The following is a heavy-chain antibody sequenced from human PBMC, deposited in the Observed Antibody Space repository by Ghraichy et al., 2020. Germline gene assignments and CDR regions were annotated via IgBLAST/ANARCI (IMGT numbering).Heavy chain of an antibody. CDR3: ARVEVLHGVSDYFDY. J-gene: IGHJ4*02. Sequence: ASVKVSCKASGYTFTGYYMHWVRQAPGQGLEWMGWINPNSGGTNYAQKFQGRVTMTRDTSISTAYMELSRLRSDDTAVYYCARVEVLHGVSDYFDYWGQGTLVTVSS. V-gene: IGHV1-2*02. D-gene: IGHD4-17*01. CDR1: GYTFTGYY. CDR2: INPNSGGT.